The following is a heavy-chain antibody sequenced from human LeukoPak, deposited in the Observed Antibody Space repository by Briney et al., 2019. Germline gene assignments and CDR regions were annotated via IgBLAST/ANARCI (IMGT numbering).Heavy chain of an antibody. Sequence: ASVRLSCKASGYTFTGYYMHWVRQAPGQGLEWMGWINPNSGGTNYAQKFQGRVTMTRDTSISTAYMELSSLRSDDTAVYYCATPEAKGMAAFDYWGHRNPFSVSS. CDR1: GYTFTGYY. D-gene: IGHD5-24*01. V-gene: IGHV1-2*02. CDR2: INPNSGGT. J-gene: IGHJ4*01. CDR3: ATPEAKGMAAFDY.